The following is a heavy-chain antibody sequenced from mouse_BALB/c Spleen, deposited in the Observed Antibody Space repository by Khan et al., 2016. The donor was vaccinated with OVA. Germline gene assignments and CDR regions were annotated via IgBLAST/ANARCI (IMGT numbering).Heavy chain of an antibody. CDR2: IYPGSDNA. D-gene: IGHD2-3*01. V-gene: IGHV1-77*01. J-gene: IGHJ2*01. CDR3: ARRDGYYVYFDY. CDR1: GYTFTYYV. Sequence: QVQLKESGPELVKPGASVKMSCKASGYTFTYYVITWVKQRTGQGLEWIGEIYPGSDNAYYNERFKGKATLTADKSSNTTHMQLSSLTSEDSAVYFCARRDGYYVYFDYWGQGTTLTVSS.